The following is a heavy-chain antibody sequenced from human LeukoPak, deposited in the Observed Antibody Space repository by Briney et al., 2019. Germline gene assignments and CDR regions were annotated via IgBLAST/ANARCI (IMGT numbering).Heavy chain of an antibody. CDR2: IYYSGST. CDR3: ARLGGAQGWFDP. Sequence: PSETLSLTCTVSGGSISSYYWSWLRQPPGKGLEWIGYIYYSGSTNYNPSLKSRVTISVDTSKNQFSLKLSSVTAADTAVYYCARLGGAQGWFDPWGQGTLVTVSS. D-gene: IGHD4-17*01. V-gene: IGHV4-59*08. J-gene: IGHJ5*02. CDR1: GGSISSYY.